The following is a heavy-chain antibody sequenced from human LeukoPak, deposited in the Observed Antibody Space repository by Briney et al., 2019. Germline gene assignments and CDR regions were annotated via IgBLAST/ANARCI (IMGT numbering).Heavy chain of an antibody. CDR3: ARRDGYYSIFDY. D-gene: IGHD3-22*01. Sequence: SETLSLTCTVSGGSISSSSYYWGWIRQPPGKGLEWIGSIYYSGSTYYNPSLKSRVTISVDTSKSQFSLKLSSVTAADTAVYYCARRDGYYSIFDYWGQGTLVTVSS. J-gene: IGHJ4*02. CDR1: GGSISSSSYY. CDR2: IYYSGST. V-gene: IGHV4-39*01.